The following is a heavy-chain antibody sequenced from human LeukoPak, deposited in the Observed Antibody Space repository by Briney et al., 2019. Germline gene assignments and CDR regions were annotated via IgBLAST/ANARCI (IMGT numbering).Heavy chain of an antibody. Sequence: GVSLRLSCAASGFTFSNDWMHWVRQAPGKGLVWVSRINTDGSTTTYADSVKGRFTISRDNAKNTLYLQMNSLRVEDTAVYYCARSRGGSYHYWGQGTLVTVSS. J-gene: IGHJ4*02. V-gene: IGHV3-74*01. CDR3: ARSRGGSYHY. CDR2: INTDGSTT. CDR1: GFTFSNDW. D-gene: IGHD3-16*02.